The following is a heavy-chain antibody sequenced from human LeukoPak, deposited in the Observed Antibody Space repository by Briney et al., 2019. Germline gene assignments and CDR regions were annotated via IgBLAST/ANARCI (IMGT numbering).Heavy chain of an antibody. J-gene: IGHJ4*02. D-gene: IGHD3-22*01. CDR3: AKRRYERSGNFDY. CDR2: ITNSGDDT. V-gene: IGHV3-23*01. Sequence: QPGGSLRLSCAASGFTFSSYAMSWVCQAPGQGLEWVSAITNSGDDTYYADSVNGRFTISRDNSKNTLYLEMSSLRAEDTAVYYCAKRRYERSGNFDYWGQGTLVTVSS. CDR1: GFTFSSYA.